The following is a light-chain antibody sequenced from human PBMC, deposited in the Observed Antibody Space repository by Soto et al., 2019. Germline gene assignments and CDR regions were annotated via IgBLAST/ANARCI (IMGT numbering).Light chain of an antibody. CDR1: SSDVGGYNS. CDR3: SSYAGSKSLV. V-gene: IGLV2-8*01. CDR2: EVT. Sequence: QSALTQPPSASGSPGQSVTISCTGNSSDVGGYNSVAWYQQHPGKAPKLMIYEVTKRPSGVPDRFSGSKSGNTASLTVSGLQAEDEADYYCSSYAGSKSLVFGGGTKVTVL. J-gene: IGLJ3*02.